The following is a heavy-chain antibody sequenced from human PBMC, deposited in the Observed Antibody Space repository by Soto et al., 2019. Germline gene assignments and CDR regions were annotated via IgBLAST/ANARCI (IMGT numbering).Heavy chain of an antibody. CDR1: GGSISSGGYY. Sequence: QVQLQESGPGLVKPSQTLSLTCTVSGGSISSGGYYWSWIRQHPGKGLEWIGYIYYSGSTYYNPSLTSRVTISVDTSKNQFSLKLSSVTAADTAVYYCARDGDSGSYPGVFDYWGQGTLVTVSS. J-gene: IGHJ4*02. D-gene: IGHD1-26*01. CDR2: IYYSGST. CDR3: ARDGDSGSYPGVFDY. V-gene: IGHV4-31*03.